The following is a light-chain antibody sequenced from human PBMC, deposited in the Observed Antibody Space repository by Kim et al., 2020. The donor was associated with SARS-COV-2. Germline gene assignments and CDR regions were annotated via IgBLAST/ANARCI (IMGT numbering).Light chain of an antibody. CDR2: DNN. V-gene: IGLV6-57*03. CDR1: SGSLGSNF. Sequence: GRTVCLSCTRTSGSLGSNFVHWYQQRPGSAPILVIHDNNQRPSGVPERFSGSIDRSSNSASLTISGLETEDEADYFCQAYDDNKVIFGGGTQLTVL. CDR3: QAYDDNKVI. J-gene: IGLJ2*01.